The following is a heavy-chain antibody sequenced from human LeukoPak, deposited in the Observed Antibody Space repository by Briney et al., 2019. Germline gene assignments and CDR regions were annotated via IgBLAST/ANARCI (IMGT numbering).Heavy chain of an antibody. CDR3: ATTYSGGWNDY. D-gene: IGHD6-19*01. CDR2: IYVTGST. V-gene: IGHV4-61*02. Sequence: SETLSLTCTVSGASVGSGGHYWSWIRQPAGKGLEWLGRIYVTGSTNYNPSLNSRVSISIDTSNNQFFVQLTSVTAADTAIYYCATTYSGGWNDYWGQGTLVTVSS. CDR1: GASVGSGGHY. J-gene: IGHJ4*02.